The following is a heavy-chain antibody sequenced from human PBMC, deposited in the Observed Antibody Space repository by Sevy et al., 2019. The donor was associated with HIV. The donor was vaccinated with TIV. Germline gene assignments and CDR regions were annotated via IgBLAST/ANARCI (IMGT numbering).Heavy chain of an antibody. CDR1: GFTFSSYA. CDR2: ISGSGGST. D-gene: IGHD3-10*01. Sequence: GGSLRLSCAASGFTFSSYAMSWVRQAPGKGLEWVSAISGSGGSTYYADSVKRRFTSSDDNSKNTLYLQMSSLAAEDTAVYYCAKEFLWFGESPFDYWGQGTLVTVSS. V-gene: IGHV3-23*01. CDR3: AKEFLWFGESPFDY. J-gene: IGHJ4*02.